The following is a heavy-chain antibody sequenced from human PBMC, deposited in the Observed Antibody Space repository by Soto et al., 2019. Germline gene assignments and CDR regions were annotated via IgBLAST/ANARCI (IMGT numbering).Heavy chain of an antibody. J-gene: IGHJ4*02. Sequence: PSETLSLTCTVSGGSISSGDYYWSWIRQPPGKGLEWIGYIYYSGSTYYNPSLKSRVTISVDTSKNQFSLKLSSVTAADTAVYYCARGLGVVVAPAARVFDYWGQGTLVTVS. CDR1: GGSISSGDYY. D-gene: IGHD2-2*01. CDR3: ARGLGVVVAPAARVFDY. V-gene: IGHV4-30-4*01. CDR2: IYYSGST.